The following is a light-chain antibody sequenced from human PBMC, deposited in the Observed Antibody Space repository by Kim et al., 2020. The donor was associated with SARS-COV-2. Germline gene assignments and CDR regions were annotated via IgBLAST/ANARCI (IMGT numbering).Light chain of an antibody. CDR1: QSVSSY. CDR2: DTS. J-gene: IGKJ5*01. V-gene: IGKV3-11*01. CDR3: QQRSYWPIT. Sequence: EIVLTQSPATLSLSPGERATLSCRASQSVSSYLAWYQHKPGQAPRLLIYDTSIRAAGIPARFSGSGSGTDFTLTISSLEPKDFALYYCQQRSYWPITFGQGTRLDIK.